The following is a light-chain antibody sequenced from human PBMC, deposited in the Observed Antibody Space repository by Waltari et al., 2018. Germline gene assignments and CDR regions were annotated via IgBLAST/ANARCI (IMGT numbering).Light chain of an antibody. CDR3: HVWDANTVM. CDR1: NIGSKS. V-gene: IGLV3-21*02. CDR2: LDS. Sequence: SSVLTQAPSMSVAPGQTATVTCRGDNIGSKSVHWYQQKPGRAPVLVVYLDSDRPSGIPERFSGSKSGNAATLTISRVEAGDEADYYCHVWDANTVMFGGGTKLTVL. J-gene: IGLJ3*02.